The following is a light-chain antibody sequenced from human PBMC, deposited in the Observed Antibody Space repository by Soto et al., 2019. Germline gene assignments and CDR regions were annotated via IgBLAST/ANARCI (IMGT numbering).Light chain of an antibody. CDR3: QQRSKWLFT. V-gene: IGKV3-11*01. CDR1: QSVSSY. Sequence: EIVLTQSPATLSLSPGERATLSCRASQSVSSYLAWYQQKPGQAPRLLLYDASNRATGIPARFSGSGSGTDFTLTIISLEPEDFAVYYCQQRSKWLFTFGPGTKVDIK. J-gene: IGKJ3*01. CDR2: DAS.